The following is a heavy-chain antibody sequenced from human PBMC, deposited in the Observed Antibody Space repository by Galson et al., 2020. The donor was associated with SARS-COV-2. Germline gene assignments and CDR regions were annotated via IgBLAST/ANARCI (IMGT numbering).Heavy chain of an antibody. CDR3: ARDGTAMVTNGFDI. J-gene: IGHJ3*02. CDR2: INPNSGGT. D-gene: IGHD5-18*01. CDR1: GYTFTGYY. Sequence: ASVKVSCKASGYTFTGYYMHWVRQAPGQALERMGWINPNSGGTNYAQKFQGRVTMTRDTSISIAYMELSRLRSDDTAVYYCARDGTAMVTNGFDIWGQGTMVTVSS. V-gene: IGHV1-2*02.